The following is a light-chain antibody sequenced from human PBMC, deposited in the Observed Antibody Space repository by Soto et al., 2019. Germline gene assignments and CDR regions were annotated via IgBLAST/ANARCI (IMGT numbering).Light chain of an antibody. V-gene: IGKV3-20*01. CDR2: GIS. J-gene: IGKJ1*01. CDR1: QSVSSSY. CDR3: QQYVTSSPRT. Sequence: EIVLTQSPGTLSLSPGERATLSCRASQSVSSSYLAWYQHKPGQPPRLLMYGISRRATGIPDRFSGSGSGTDFTLTITRLEPEDFAVYYCQQYVTSSPRTFGQGTKVDIK.